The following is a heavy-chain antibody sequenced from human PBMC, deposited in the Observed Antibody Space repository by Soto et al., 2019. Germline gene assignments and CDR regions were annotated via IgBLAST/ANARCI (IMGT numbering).Heavy chain of an antibody. CDR1: GFTFSSYA. CDR2: ISYDGSNK. D-gene: IGHD5-18*01. V-gene: IGHV3-30-3*01. Sequence: GGSLRLSCAASGFTFSSYAMHWVRQAPGKGLEWVAVISYDGSNKYYADSVKGRFTISRDNSKNTLYLQMNSLRAEDTAVYYCAGDIRGYGYGFLSYYYYYGMDVWGQGTTVTVSS. CDR3: AGDIRGYGYGFLSYYYYYGMDV. J-gene: IGHJ6*02.